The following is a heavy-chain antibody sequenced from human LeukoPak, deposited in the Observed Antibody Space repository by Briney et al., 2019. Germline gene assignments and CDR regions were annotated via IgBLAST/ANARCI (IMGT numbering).Heavy chain of an antibody. D-gene: IGHD2-2*01. CDR2: INSDGSST. Sequence: PGRSLRLSCAASRFTFSSFWMHWVRQAPGKGLVWVSRINSDGSSTSYADSVKGRFTISRDNAKNTLYLQMNSLRAEDTAVYYCARGPYCSSTSCYSSPLLNMDVWGKGTTVTVSS. CDR1: RFTFSSFW. CDR3: ARGPYCSSTSCYSSPLLNMDV. V-gene: IGHV3-74*01. J-gene: IGHJ6*03.